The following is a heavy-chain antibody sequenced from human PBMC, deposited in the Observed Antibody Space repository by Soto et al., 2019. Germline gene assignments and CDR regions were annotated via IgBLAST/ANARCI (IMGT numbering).Heavy chain of an antibody. CDR2: ISGSGGST. CDR1: CFILRLNA. J-gene: IGHJ4*02. Sequence: GSLLLPYAASCFILRLNAIHSVRQAPGPGLEWVSGISGSGGSTHYADSVKGRFTISRDNSKNTLYLQMNSLRAEDTAVYYCAKGGDSTGYNYIYYFGYWGQGTLVTVSS. CDR3: AKGGDSTGYNYIYYFGY. V-gene: IGHV3-23*01. D-gene: IGHD3-22*01.